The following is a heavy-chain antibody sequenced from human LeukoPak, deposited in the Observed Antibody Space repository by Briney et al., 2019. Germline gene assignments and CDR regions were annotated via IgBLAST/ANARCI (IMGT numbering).Heavy chain of an antibody. J-gene: IGHJ3*02. CDR2: IKQDGSEK. CDR1: GFTLSIYW. V-gene: IGHV3-7*01. CDR3: ARSDCSGGNCYSVRAFDI. Sequence: GGSLRLSCAASGFTLSIYWMSWVRQAPGKGLEWVGNIKQDGSEKYYVDSVKGRFTISRDNAMNSLYLQMNSLRAEDTAVYYCARSDCSGGNCYSVRAFDIWGQGTMVTVSS. D-gene: IGHD2-15*01.